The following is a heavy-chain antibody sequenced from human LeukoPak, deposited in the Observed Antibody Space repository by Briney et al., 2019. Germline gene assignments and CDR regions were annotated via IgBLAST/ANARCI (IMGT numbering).Heavy chain of an antibody. Sequence: SETLSLTCTVSGGSISSYYWSWIRQPPGKGLEWIGYIYYSGSTNYNPSLKSRVTISVDKSKNQFSLKLSSVTAADTAVYYCARYTTGTTTHFDYWGQGTLVTVSS. CDR3: ARYTTGTTTHFDY. CDR1: GGSISSYY. J-gene: IGHJ4*02. CDR2: IYYSGST. D-gene: IGHD1-1*01. V-gene: IGHV4-59*12.